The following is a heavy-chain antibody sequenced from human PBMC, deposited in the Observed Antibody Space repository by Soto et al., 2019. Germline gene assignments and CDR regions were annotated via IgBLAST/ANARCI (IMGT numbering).Heavy chain of an antibody. V-gene: IGHV4-39*01. CDR2: IYYSGST. Sequence: PSETLSLTCTVSGGSISSSSYYWGWIRQPPGKGLEWIGSIYYSGSTYYNPSLKSRVTISVDTSKNQFSLKLSSVTAADTAVYYCARQPKQYYDSSGYYYSFDYWGQGTLVTVSS. CDR3: ARQPKQYYDSSGYYYSFDY. CDR1: GGSISSSSYY. D-gene: IGHD3-22*01. J-gene: IGHJ4*02.